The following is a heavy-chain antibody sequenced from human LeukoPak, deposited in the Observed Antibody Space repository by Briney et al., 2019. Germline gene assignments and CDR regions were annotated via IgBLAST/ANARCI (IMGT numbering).Heavy chain of an antibody. CDR1: GFTFSSYW. CDR3: AKYRLVWLPAPVFES. CDR2: IKEDGSER. D-gene: IGHD5-24*01. V-gene: IGHV3-7*01. J-gene: IGHJ4*02. Sequence: GGSLRLSCAASGFTFSSYWMTWVRQAPGKGLEWVANIKEDGSERYYVDSVKGRFTISRDNAKNSLYLQMNSLRAEDTAVYYCAKYRLVWLPAPVFESWGQGILVTVSS.